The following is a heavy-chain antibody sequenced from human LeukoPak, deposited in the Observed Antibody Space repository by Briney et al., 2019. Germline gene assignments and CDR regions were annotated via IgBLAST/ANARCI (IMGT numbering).Heavy chain of an antibody. CDR1: GFTFSSYW. V-gene: IGHV3-7*03. J-gene: IGHJ5*02. CDR3: ARGTVGYCSGGRCQGWFDP. CDR2: IKQDGSEK. D-gene: IGHD2-15*01. Sequence: GGSLRLSCAASGFTFSSYWMSWVRQAPGKGLEWVANIKQDGSEKYYVDSVKGRFTISRDNAKNSLYLQMNSLRAEDMAVYYCARGTVGYCSGGRCQGWFDPWGQGTLVTVSS.